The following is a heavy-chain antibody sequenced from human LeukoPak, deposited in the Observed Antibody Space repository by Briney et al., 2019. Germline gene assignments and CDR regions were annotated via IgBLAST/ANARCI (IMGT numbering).Heavy chain of an antibody. D-gene: IGHD4-17*01. CDR1: GYTFTSYY. Sequence: GASVKVSCKASGYTFTSYYMHWVRQAHGQGIEWKGIINTSGSSTSYAQKFQGRVTMTRDTSKSTVYMELSSLRSEDTAVYYCATTTSDYGDSAYYYGMDVWGQGTTVTVSS. CDR2: INTSGSST. V-gene: IGHV1-46*03. CDR3: ATTTSDYGDSAYYYGMDV. J-gene: IGHJ6*02.